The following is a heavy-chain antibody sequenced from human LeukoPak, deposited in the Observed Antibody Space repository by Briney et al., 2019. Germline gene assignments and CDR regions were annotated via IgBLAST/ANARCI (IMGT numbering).Heavy chain of an antibody. CDR3: TKAPLRSCTGAFCYPFDY. CDR1: GFTFSSYA. V-gene: IGHV3-23*01. D-gene: IGHD2-8*02. Sequence: GGSLRLSCAASGFTFSSYAMSWVRQTPGKGLEWVSATFGSGPDTYHADSVKGRFTVSRDNSRNTLYLQMNSLRVEDTAVHYCTKAPLRSCTGAFCYPFDYWGQGTLVAVSS. CDR2: TFGSGPDT. J-gene: IGHJ4*02.